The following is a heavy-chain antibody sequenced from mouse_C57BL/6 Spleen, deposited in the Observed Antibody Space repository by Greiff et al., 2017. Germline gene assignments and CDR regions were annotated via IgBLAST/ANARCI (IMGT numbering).Heavy chain of an antibody. Sequence: QVQLKQPGAELVKPGASVKLSCKASGYTFTSYWMHWVKQRHGQGLEWIGMIHPNSGSTKYNEKFKSKATLTVDKSSSTAYMQSSSLTSEDSAVYYCARGTGNWFAYWGQGTLVTVSA. CDR3: ARGTGNWFAY. CDR2: IHPNSGST. D-gene: IGHD4-1*01. J-gene: IGHJ3*01. V-gene: IGHV1-64*01. CDR1: GYTFTSYW.